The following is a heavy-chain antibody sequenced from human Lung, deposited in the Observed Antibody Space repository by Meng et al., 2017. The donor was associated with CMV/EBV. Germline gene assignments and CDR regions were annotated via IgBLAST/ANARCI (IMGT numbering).Heavy chain of an antibody. Sequence: GESLKISCAASGFTFRSYEMNWVRQAPGMGLEWVSYISSSGDIIYYADSVKGRFSISRDNAKNSLYLQMSSLRADDTAVYYCARDKSGPFTIPYYYYGMDVWXQGHXVTVDS. D-gene: IGHD3-3*01. V-gene: IGHV3-48*03. CDR1: GFTFRSYE. CDR3: ARDKSGPFTIPYYYYGMDV. CDR2: ISSSGDII. J-gene: IGHJ6*01.